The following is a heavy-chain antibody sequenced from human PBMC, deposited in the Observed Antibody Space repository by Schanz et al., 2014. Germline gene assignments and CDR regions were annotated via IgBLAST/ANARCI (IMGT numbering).Heavy chain of an antibody. J-gene: IGHJ4*02. CDR1: GYTFNNHG. CDR3: ARGGFFDSTSFDS. D-gene: IGHD2-2*01. CDR2: MNPTTGNR. V-gene: IGHV1-8*02. Sequence: QVQLVQSGGEVKKPGASATVSCKASGYTFNNHGISWVRQAPGQGLEWMGWMNPTTGNRGYAQNFQGRVTMTRDTSTSTVNMELSSLRSEDTAGYYCARGGFFDSTSFDSWGQGTLVTVSS.